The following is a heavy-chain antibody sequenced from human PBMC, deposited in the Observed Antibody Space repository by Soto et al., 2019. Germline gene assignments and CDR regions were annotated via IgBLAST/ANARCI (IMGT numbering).Heavy chain of an antibody. CDR2: ISGSGDTT. CDR1: GFTFKRYA. D-gene: IGHD4-17*01. CDR3: AIFPIYDYGYDDDY. J-gene: IGHJ4*02. V-gene: IGHV3-23*01. Sequence: GGSLRLSCAASGFTFKRYAMSWVRQAPGKGLDWVSTISGSGDTTYYKDSVKGRFTISRDNSKNTLYPQMNGLRAEDTAVYFCAIFPIYDYGYDDDYWGQGALVTVSS.